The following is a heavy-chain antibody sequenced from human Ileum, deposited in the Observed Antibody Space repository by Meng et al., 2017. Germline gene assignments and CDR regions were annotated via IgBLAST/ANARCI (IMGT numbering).Heavy chain of an antibody. CDR1: GFTFSSYE. D-gene: IGHD3-10*01. V-gene: IGHV3-48*03. Sequence: GESLKISCAASGFTFSSYEMNWVRQAPGKGLEWVSYISPSGTTIDYADSVKGRFTISRDNAQNSLFLQMNSVRAEDTAVYFCARDKGSGSSDEESGFDYWGQGTLVTVSS. CDR2: ISPSGTTI. CDR3: ARDKGSGSSDEESGFDY. J-gene: IGHJ4*02.